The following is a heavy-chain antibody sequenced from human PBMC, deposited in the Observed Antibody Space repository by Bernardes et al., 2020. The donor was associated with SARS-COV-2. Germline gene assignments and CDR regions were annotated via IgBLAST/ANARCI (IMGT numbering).Heavy chain of an antibody. CDR1: GGSFSGYH. CDR2: INHSGST. CDR3: ARVGVVGATRRFDY. J-gene: IGHJ4*02. Sequence: SETLSLTCAVYGGSFSGYHWSWIRQPPGKGLEWIGEINHSGSTNYNPSLKSRVTISVDTSKNQFSLKLSSVTAADTAVYYCARVGVVGATRRFDYWGQGTLVTVSS. V-gene: IGHV4-34*01. D-gene: IGHD1-26*01.